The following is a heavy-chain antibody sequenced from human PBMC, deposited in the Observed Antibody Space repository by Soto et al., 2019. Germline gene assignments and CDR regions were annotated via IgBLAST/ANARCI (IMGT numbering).Heavy chain of an antibody. CDR2: IYPGDSDT. Sequence: GESLKISCKGSGYSFTSYWIAWVRQMPGKGLECMVIIYPGDSDTRYRPSFEGQVTLSADKSINTAYLQWSSLKASDSAKYYWARSFDTSGWYDHWVQGTLVTVSS. D-gene: IGHD6-19*01. J-gene: IGHJ5*02. V-gene: IGHV5-51*01. CDR3: ARSFDTSGWYDH. CDR1: GYSFTSYW.